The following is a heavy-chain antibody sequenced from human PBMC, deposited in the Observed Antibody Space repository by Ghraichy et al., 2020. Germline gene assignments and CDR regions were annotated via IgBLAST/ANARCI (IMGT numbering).Heavy chain of an antibody. CDR3: AKGEDGSPDS. CDR1: GFTFSRYG. Sequence: GGSLRLSCAVSGFTFSRYGMHWVRQAPGKGLEWVALISSDEKTKYYADSVKGRFSISRDNSKNTLLLQMNSLRAEDTAMYYCAKGEDGSPDSWGQGTLVITSS. D-gene: IGHD1-26*01. J-gene: IGHJ4*02. CDR2: ISSDEKTK. V-gene: IGHV3-30*18.